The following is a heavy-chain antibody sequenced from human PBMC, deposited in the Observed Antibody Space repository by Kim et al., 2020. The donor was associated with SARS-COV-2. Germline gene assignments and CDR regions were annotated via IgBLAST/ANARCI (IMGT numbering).Heavy chain of an antibody. Sequence: SETLSLTCTVSGDSIRGGNYYWGWIRQPPGKGLEWIGNVDYTGNTYYNPSLKSRLTLSVDTSRSQFSLKLSFVSAADTAVYDCARPARGLGGGSRFDPWGQGTLVTVSS. D-gene: IGHD3-16*01. CDR1: GDSIRGGNYY. CDR3: ARPARGLGGGSRFDP. CDR2: VDYTGNT. V-gene: IGHV4-39*01. J-gene: IGHJ5*02.